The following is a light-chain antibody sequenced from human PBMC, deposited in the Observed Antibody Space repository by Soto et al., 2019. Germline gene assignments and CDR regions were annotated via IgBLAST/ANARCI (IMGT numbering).Light chain of an antibody. CDR2: GAS. CDR1: QSVSSSY. J-gene: IGKJ1*01. V-gene: IGKV3-15*01. CDR3: QQYNNWPPT. Sequence: EIVLTQSPGTLSLSPGERATLSCRASQSVSSSYLAWYQQKRSQAPRLLVYGASSRATGIPARFSGSGSGTEFTLTISSLQSEDFAVYYCQQYNNWPPTFGQGTKVDIK.